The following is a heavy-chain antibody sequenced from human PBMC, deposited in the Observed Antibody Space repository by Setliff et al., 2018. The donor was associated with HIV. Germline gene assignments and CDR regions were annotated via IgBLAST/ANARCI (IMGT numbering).Heavy chain of an antibody. Sequence: GESLKISCMGFGYSFTNYWIAWARQMPGKGLEWMGIIYPDDSDTNYSPSFRGQVTMSADKSINTAYLQWDSLKASDSAIYYCARHPTYFHDTSGYYIDYWGQGTLVTVSS. CDR2: IYPDDSDT. J-gene: IGHJ4*02. CDR1: GYSFTNYW. D-gene: IGHD3-22*01. V-gene: IGHV5-51*01. CDR3: ARHPTYFHDTSGYYIDY.